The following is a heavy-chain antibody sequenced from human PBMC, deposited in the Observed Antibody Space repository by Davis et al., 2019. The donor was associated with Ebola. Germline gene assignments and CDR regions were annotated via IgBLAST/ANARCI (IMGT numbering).Heavy chain of an antibody. CDR1: GYTFTSYY. CDR2: FDPEDGET. Sequence: AASVKVSCKASGYTFTSYYMHWVRQAPGKGLEWMGGFDPEDGETIYAQKFQGRVTMTRDTSTSTVYMELSSLRSEDTAVYYCAGGGYIAAGSAWGQGTLVTVSS. J-gene: IGHJ5*02. CDR3: AGGGYIAAGSA. D-gene: IGHD6-13*01. V-gene: IGHV1-46*01.